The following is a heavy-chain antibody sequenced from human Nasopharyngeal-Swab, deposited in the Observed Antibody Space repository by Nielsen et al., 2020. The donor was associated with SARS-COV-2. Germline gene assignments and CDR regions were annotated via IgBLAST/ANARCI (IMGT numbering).Heavy chain of an antibody. Sequence: GESLKISCAAPGFTFSSHAMSWVRQAPGKGLEWVSAISGSGGSTYYADSVKGRFTITRDSAKNTLYLQMNSLRAEDTAVYYCEKDHALVVITTPNYWGQGTLVTVSS. CDR2: ISGSGGST. J-gene: IGHJ4*02. CDR1: GFTFSSHA. CDR3: EKDHALVVITTPNY. V-gene: IGHV3-23*01. D-gene: IGHD3-22*01.